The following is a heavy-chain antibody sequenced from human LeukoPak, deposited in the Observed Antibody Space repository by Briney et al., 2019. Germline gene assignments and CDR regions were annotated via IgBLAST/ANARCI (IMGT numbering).Heavy chain of an antibody. J-gene: IGHJ6*03. CDR2: TYYMSKWYN. CDR1: GDTVSSNSVA. V-gene: IGHV6-1*01. Sequence: SQTLSLTCAISGDTVSSNSVAWNWIRQSPSRGLEWLGRTYYMSKWYNDYAVSVRSRITINPDTSKNQFSLQLNSVTPEDTAVYYCARAPRDLYYYYYYMDVWGKGTTVTVSS. CDR3: ARAPRDLYYYYYYMDV. D-gene: IGHD2-21*02.